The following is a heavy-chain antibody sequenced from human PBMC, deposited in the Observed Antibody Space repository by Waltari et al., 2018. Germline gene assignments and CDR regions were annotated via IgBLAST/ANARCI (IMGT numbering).Heavy chain of an antibody. CDR1: GYSISSGYY. Sequence: QVQLQESGPGLVKPSETLSLTCTVSGYSISSGYYWGWIRQPPGKGLEWIGSIYHSGSTYYNPSLKSRVTISVDTSKNQFSLKLSSVTAADTAVYYCARDERDYYYMDVWGKGTTVTVSS. V-gene: IGHV4-38-2*02. CDR3: ARDERDYYYMDV. CDR2: IYHSGST. J-gene: IGHJ6*03. D-gene: IGHD1-1*01.